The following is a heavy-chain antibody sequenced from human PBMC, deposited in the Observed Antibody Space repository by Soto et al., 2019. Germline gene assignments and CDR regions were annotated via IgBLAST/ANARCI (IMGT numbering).Heavy chain of an antibody. CDR1: GGSFTGYY. CDR3: GRGGGAWYVDH. CDR2: SNNSGST. V-gene: IGHV4-34*01. Sequence: QVQVQQWGAGLLKSSETLSLTCAVYGGSFTGYYWSWIRQPPGKGLEWIGVSNNSGSTNYNLSLKSRVTISVDTPKNQFSLKLTSVTAADTAVYYCGRGGGAWYVDHWGQGTLVTVSS. J-gene: IGHJ5*02. D-gene: IGHD6-19*01.